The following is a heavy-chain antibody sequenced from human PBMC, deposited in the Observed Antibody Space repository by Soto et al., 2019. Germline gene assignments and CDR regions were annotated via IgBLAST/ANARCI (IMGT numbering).Heavy chain of an antibody. CDR1: GGSISSSNW. J-gene: IGHJ5*02. CDR3: ARFNWVRGVSWFDP. Sequence: SETLSRTCAASGGSISSSNWWSFVRQPPGKGLEWIGEISHSGGANYNPSLKTRVTLSIDKSKNHFSLRVASVTPADTAVYYCARFNWVRGVSWFDPWGQGILVTVSS. V-gene: IGHV4-4*02. D-gene: IGHD3-10*01. CDR2: ISHSGGA.